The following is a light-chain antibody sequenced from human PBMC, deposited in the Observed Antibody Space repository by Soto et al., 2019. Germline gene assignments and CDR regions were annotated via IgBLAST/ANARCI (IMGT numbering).Light chain of an antibody. CDR3: QQYQNWPPLT. CDR1: QSININ. J-gene: IGKJ4*01. Sequence: EVLMTQSPATLSVSPGERVTLSCRASQSININLAWYQQKPGQAPRVLIYGASSRASGIPDRFSGSGSGTDFTLTISRLEHDDFPFYYCQQYQNWPPLTFGGGTRVEIK. CDR2: GAS. V-gene: IGKV3D-15*01.